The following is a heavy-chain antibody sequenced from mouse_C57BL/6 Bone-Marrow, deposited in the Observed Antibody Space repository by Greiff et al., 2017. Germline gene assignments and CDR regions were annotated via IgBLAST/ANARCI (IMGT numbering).Heavy chain of an antibody. J-gene: IGHJ4*01. CDR2: IDPNSGGT. D-gene: IGHD1-2*01. Sequence: VQLQQPGAALVKPGASVKLSCKASGYTFTSYWMHWVKQRPGRGLAWIGRIDPNSGGTKYNAKFKSKATLTVDKPSSTAYMQLSSLPSEDSAVYSCAGSKLRRAMDYWGQGTSVTVSS. CDR3: AGSKLRRAMDY. CDR1: GYTFTSYW. V-gene: IGHV1-72*01.